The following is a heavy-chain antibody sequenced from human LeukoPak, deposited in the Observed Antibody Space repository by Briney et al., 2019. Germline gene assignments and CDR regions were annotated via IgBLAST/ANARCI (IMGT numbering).Heavy chain of an antibody. CDR3: ARGSTLTTLVY. J-gene: IGHJ4*02. D-gene: IGHD4-11*01. V-gene: IGHV3-74*01. CDR2: INSDGSST. Sequence: GGSLRLSCAASGFTFSSYWMHWVRQAPGKGLVRVSRINSDGSSTSYADSVKGRFTISRDNAKNTLYLQMNSLRAEDTAVYYCARGSTLTTLVYWGQGTLVTVSS. CDR1: GFTFSSYW.